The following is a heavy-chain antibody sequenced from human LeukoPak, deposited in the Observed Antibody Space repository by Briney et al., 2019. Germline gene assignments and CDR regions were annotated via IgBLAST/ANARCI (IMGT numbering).Heavy chain of an antibody. V-gene: IGHV1-8*01. Sequence: ASVKVSCKASGYTFTSYDFNWVRQATGQRPEWMGWMSPNSGDTGYAQKFQDRVTMTRNTSISTAYMELSSLRSDDTAVYYWARGYCRGGSCYAARGWFDPWGQGTRVTVSS. CDR3: ARGYCRGGSCYAARGWFDP. CDR1: GYTFTSYD. J-gene: IGHJ5*02. CDR2: MSPNSGDT. D-gene: IGHD2-15*01.